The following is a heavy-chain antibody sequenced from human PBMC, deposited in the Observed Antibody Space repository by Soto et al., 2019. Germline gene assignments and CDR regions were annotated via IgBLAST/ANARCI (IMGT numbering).Heavy chain of an antibody. CDR2: ISYSGSP. CDR3: ARAGRSSSKTVFDY. V-gene: IGHV4-59*01. Sequence: SETLSLTCTVSGVSISGYYWRWIRHSPGKGLEWIGYISYSGSPNYNPSLKSRVAISVDTSQNQFSLKLTTVTAADTAVYYCARAGRSSSKTVFDYWGQGTLVTVSS. CDR1: GVSISGYY. J-gene: IGHJ4*02. D-gene: IGHD6-6*01.